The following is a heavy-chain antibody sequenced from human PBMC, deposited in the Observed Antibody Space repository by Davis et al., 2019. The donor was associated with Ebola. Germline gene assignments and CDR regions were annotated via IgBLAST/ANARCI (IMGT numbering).Heavy chain of an antibody. J-gene: IGHJ5*02. CDR1: GGSISNYY. Sequence: MPSETLSLTCTVSGGSISNYYWSWIRQPPGKGLEWIGYIYYSGSTTYNPSLKSRVTISVDTSQNQFSLKLTSVTAADTAVYYCARGNRRITFGGVIAPTAWFDPWGQGTLVTVSS. CDR3: ARGNRRITFGGVIAPTAWFDP. V-gene: IGHV4-59*01. CDR2: IYYSGST. D-gene: IGHD3-16*02.